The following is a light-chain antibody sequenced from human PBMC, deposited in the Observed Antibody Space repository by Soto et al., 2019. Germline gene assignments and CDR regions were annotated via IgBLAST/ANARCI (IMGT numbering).Light chain of an antibody. CDR2: DAS. CDR3: QQRSYPTT. J-gene: IGKJ5*01. V-gene: IGKV3-11*01. CDR1: QSVTSN. Sequence: EIVMTQSPATLSVSQGDRATLSCRASQSVTSNLAWYQQKPGQAPRLLIYDASHRATGIPVRFSGSGSESDFTLTISSLEPEDFAVYYCQQRSYPTTFGQGTRLEI.